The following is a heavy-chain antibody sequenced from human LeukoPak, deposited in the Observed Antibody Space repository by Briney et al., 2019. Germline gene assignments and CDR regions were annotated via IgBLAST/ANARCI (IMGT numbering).Heavy chain of an antibody. CDR2: INHNSGGT. Sequence: GASVKVSCKASGYTFTGYYMHWVRQAPGQGLEWMGWINHNSGGTNYAQKFQGRVTMTRDTSISTAYMELSRLRSDDTAVYYCARVESTYYYDSSGYYDPGYWGQGTLVTVSS. CDR3: ARVESTYYYDSSGYYDPGY. D-gene: IGHD3-22*01. CDR1: GYTFTGYY. J-gene: IGHJ4*02. V-gene: IGHV1-2*02.